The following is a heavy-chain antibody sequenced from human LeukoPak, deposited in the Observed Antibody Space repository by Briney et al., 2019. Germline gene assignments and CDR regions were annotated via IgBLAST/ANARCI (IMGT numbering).Heavy chain of an antibody. CDR2: LYSGGIT. CDR1: GFTVSTSY. V-gene: IGHV3-53*05. CDR3: VRGYSFGPYGMDV. Sequence: GGSLRLSCAASGFTVSTSYMSWVRQAPGKGLEWVSVLYSGGITYYADSVKGRFTISRDNSKNTLYLQMSSLRAEDTAVYFCVRGYSFGPYGMDVWGQGTTVTVSS. D-gene: IGHD2-15*01. J-gene: IGHJ6*02.